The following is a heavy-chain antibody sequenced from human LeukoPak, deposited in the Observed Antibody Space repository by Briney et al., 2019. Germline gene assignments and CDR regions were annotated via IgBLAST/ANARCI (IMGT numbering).Heavy chain of an antibody. CDR1: GGSISSGDYY. CDR2: IYYSGST. J-gene: IGHJ3*02. V-gene: IGHV4-30-4*01. D-gene: IGHD3-22*01. Sequence: PSQTLSLTCTVSGGSISSGDYYWTWIRQPPGKGLEWIGYIYYSGSTYYNPSLESRVTISVDTSKNQFSLKLSSVTAADTAVYYCARQGYYDSSGYPTLDDAFDIWGQGTMVTVSS. CDR3: ARQGYYDSSGYPTLDDAFDI.